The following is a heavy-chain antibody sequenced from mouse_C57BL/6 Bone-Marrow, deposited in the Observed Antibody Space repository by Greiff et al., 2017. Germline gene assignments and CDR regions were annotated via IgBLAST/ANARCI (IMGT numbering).Heavy chain of an antibody. V-gene: IGHV1-52*01. D-gene: IGHD2-3*01. CDR3: AREGLLRWYFDV. CDR1: GYTFTSYW. J-gene: IGHJ1*03. Sequence: QVQLQQSGAELVRPGSSVKLSCKASGYTFTSYWMHWVKQRPIQGLEWIGNIDPSDSETHYNQKFKDKATLTVDKSSSTAYMQLSSLTSEDSAVYYCAREGLLRWYFDVWGTGTTVTVSS. CDR2: IDPSDSET.